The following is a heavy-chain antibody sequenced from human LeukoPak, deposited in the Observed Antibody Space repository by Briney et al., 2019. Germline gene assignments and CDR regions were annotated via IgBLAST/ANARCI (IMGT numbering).Heavy chain of an antibody. D-gene: IGHD3-22*01. CDR3: ARAERGYYYDSSGYGVLDY. CDR1: GYSLTGYY. Sequence: GASVKVSCKASGYSLTGYYLHWVRQAPGQGLEWMGRINPNNGATDYAQKFQGGVTMTRDTSISTAYMELSRLRSDDTAVYYCARAERGYYYDSSGYGVLDYWGQGTLVTVSS. V-gene: IGHV1-2*06. CDR2: INPNNGAT. J-gene: IGHJ4*02.